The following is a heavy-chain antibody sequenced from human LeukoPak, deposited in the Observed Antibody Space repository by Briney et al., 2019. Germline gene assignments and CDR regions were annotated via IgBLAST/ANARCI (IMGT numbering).Heavy chain of an antibody. Sequence: ASVKVSCKASGYTFTSYGISWVRQAPGQGLEWMGWISAYNGNINYAQKLQGRVTMTTDTSTSTAYMELRSLRSDDTAVYYCARDRATVTTDGLDYWGQGTLVTVSS. CDR3: ARDRATVTTDGLDY. V-gene: IGHV1-18*01. D-gene: IGHD4-17*01. CDR1: GYTFTSYG. CDR2: ISAYNGNI. J-gene: IGHJ4*02.